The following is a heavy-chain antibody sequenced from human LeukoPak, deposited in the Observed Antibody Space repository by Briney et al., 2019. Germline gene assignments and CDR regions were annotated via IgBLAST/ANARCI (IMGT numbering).Heavy chain of an antibody. CDR1: GFTFSSYE. CDR3: ARGSGITIFYYYGMDV. CDR2: ISSSGSTI. J-gene: IGHJ6*02. V-gene: IGHV3-48*03. D-gene: IGHD3-9*01. Sequence: GGSLRLSCAASGFTFSSYEMNWVRRAPGKGLEWVSYISSSGSTIYYADSVKGRFTISRDNAKNSLYLQMNSLRAEDTAVYYCARGSGITIFYYYGMDVWSQGTTVTVSS.